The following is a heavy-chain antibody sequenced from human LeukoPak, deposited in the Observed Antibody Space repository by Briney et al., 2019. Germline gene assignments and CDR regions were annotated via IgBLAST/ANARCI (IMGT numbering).Heavy chain of an antibody. CDR3: ARSRNGLFDF. J-gene: IGHJ4*02. CDR1: GFTFSYYW. D-gene: IGHD6-25*01. CDR2: INNDGSNT. V-gene: IGHV3-74*01. Sequence: PGGSLRLSCAASGFTFSYYWMHWVRQAPGKGLVWVSRINNDGSNTNYADSVKGRFIISRDNAKNTLYLQMNSLRADDTALYYCARSRNGLFDFWGQGTLVTVSS.